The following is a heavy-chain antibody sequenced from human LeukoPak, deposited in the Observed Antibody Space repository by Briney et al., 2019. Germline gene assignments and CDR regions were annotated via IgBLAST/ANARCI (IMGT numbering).Heavy chain of an antibody. CDR2: ISAYSGNT. CDR3: ARDSHISSSYSVYFDY. CDR1: GYTFTSYG. D-gene: IGHD6-6*01. V-gene: IGHV1-18*04. Sequence: ASVKVSCKASGYTFTSYGISWVRQAPGQGLEWMGWISAYSGNTNYAQKLQGRVTMTTDTSTSTAYMELRSLRSDDTAVYYCARDSHISSSYSVYFDYWGQGTLVTVSS. J-gene: IGHJ4*02.